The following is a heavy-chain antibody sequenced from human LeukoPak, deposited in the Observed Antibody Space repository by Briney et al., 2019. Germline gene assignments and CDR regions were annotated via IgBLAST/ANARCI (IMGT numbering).Heavy chain of an antibody. D-gene: IGHD2-2*01. CDR1: GGSISSSSYY. CDR2: IYYSGST. CDR3: ARHEGFGAAAVIDY. Sequence: SGTLSLTCTVSGGSISSSSYYWGWIRQPPGKGLEWIGSIYYSGSTYYNPSLKSRVTISVDTSKNQFSLKLSSVTAADTAVYYCARHEGFGAAAVIDYWGQGTLVTVSS. J-gene: IGHJ4*02. V-gene: IGHV4-39*01.